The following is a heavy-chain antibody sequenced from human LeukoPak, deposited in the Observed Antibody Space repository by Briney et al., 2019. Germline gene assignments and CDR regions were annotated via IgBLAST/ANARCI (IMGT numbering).Heavy chain of an antibody. V-gene: IGHV3-7*01. CDR2: INQDGSVK. D-gene: IGHD2-21*02. Sequence: GGSLRLSCADSGFTFSSSWMTWVRQAPGKGLEWVANINQDGSVKHYVDSMKGRFTISRDNAKNPLFLQMNSLRAEDTAVYFCASGDVFNYWGQGTLVTVSS. CDR1: GFTFSSSW. CDR3: ASGDVFNY. J-gene: IGHJ4*02.